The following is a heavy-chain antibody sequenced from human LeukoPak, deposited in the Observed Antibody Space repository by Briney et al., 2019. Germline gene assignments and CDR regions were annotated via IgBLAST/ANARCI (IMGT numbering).Heavy chain of an antibody. Sequence: GGSLRLSCAVSGFTFSSYWMSWVRQAPGKGLEWVANIKQDGSAKYYADSVKGRFTISRDNAKNSLYLQMNSLRAEDTAVYYGARGAFSSGPDIDYWGQGTLVTVSS. CDR3: ARGAFSSGPDIDY. CDR2: IKQDGSAK. V-gene: IGHV3-7*01. D-gene: IGHD6-19*01. CDR1: GFTFSSYW. J-gene: IGHJ4*02.